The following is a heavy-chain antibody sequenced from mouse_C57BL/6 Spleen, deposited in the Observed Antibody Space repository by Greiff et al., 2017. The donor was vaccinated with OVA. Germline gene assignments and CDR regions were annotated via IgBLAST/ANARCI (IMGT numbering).Heavy chain of an antibody. CDR3: ARYDDYDLSWFAC. D-gene: IGHD2-4*01. CDR1: GYAFSSSW. V-gene: IGHV1-82*01. CDR2: IYPGDGDT. J-gene: IGHJ3*01. Sequence: QVQLQQSGPELVKPGASVKISCKASGYAFSSSWMNWVKQRPGKGLEWIGRIYPGDGDTNYNGKFKGKATLTADKSSSTAYMQLSSLTSEDSAVYFCARYDDYDLSWFACWGHGTLFTVSA.